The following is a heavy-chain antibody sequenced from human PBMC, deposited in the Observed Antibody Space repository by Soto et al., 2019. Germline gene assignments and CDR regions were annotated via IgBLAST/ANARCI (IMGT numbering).Heavy chain of an antibody. CDR3: AKAWASAPFGSSFDY. V-gene: IGHV3-23*01. D-gene: IGHD3-16*01. CDR2: ISGSGGST. J-gene: IGHJ4*02. Sequence: XGFLRLSFAASGFTFSSYAMSWVRQAPGKGLEWVSAISGSGGSTYYADSVKGRFTISRDNSKNTLYLQMNSLRAEDTAVYYCAKAWASAPFGSSFDYCGQGTLVTVSS. CDR1: GFTFSSYA.